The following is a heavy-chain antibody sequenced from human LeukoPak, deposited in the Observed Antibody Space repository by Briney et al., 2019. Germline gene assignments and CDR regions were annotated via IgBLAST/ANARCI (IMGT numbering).Heavy chain of an antibody. D-gene: IGHD3-10*01. CDR1: GGSISSYY. CDR3: ARVEVLWFGELLYHRRVYYFDY. Sequence: SETLSLTCTVSGGSISSYYWSWIRQPPGKGLEWIGYIYYSGSTNYNPSLKSRVTISVDTSKNQFSLKLSSVTAADTAVYYCARVEVLWFGELLYHRRVYYFDYWGQGTLVTVSS. CDR2: IYYSGST. J-gene: IGHJ4*02. V-gene: IGHV4-59*01.